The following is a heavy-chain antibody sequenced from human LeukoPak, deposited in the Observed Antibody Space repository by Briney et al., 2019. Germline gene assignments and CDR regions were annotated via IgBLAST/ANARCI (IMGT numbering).Heavy chain of an antibody. Sequence: PGGSLRLSCAASGFTFSSYGMHWVRQAPGKGLEWVAVISYDGSNKYYADSVKGRFTISRDNCKNTLYLQMNSLRAEDTAVYYCAKEYGEFPGYWGQGTLVTVSS. CDR3: AKEYGEFPGY. V-gene: IGHV3-30*18. J-gene: IGHJ4*02. D-gene: IGHD3-10*01. CDR1: GFTFSSYG. CDR2: ISYDGSNK.